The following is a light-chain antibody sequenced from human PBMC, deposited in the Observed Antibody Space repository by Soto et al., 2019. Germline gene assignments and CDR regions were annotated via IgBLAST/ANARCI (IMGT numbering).Light chain of an antibody. V-gene: IGLV6-57*02. J-gene: IGLJ3*02. Sequence: NFMLTQPHSVSESPGKTVTISCTGNRSGSIASNYVQWYQQRPGSAPTTVIFQDNERPSGVPDRFSGSIDSSSNSASLTISGLRTEDEADYYCHSYDSSAHWVFGGGTKVTVL. CDR1: SGSIASNY. CDR3: HSYDSSAHWV. CDR2: QDN.